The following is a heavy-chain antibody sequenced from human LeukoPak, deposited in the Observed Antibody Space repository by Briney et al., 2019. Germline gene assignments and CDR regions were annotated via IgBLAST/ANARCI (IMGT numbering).Heavy chain of an antibody. Sequence: SETLSLTCTVSGGSISSSNYYWGWIRQPPGKGLEWIGSISYSGSTYYKLSLKSRVTISVDTSKNQFSLKLSSVTAADTAVYYCARTPLVAYYYYYMDVWGKGTTVTVSS. CDR1: GGSISSSNYY. CDR2: ISYSGST. V-gene: IGHV4-39*07. J-gene: IGHJ6*03. D-gene: IGHD3-16*02. CDR3: ARTPLVAYYYYYMDV.